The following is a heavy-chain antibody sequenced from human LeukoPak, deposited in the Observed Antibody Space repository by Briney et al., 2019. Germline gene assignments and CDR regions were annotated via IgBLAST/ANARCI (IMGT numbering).Heavy chain of an antibody. V-gene: IGHV1-69*13. Sequence: SVKVSCKASGGTFSSYAISWVRQAPGQGLEWMGGIIPIFGTANYEQKFQGRVTITADESTSTAYMELSSLRSEDTAVYYCARDLYDSSGYYYAPFDYWGQGTLVTVSS. CDR1: GGTFSSYA. D-gene: IGHD3-22*01. CDR3: ARDLYDSSGYYYAPFDY. J-gene: IGHJ4*02. CDR2: IIPIFGTA.